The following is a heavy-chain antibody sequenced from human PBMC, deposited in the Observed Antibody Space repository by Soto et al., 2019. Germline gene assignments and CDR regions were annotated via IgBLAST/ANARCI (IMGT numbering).Heavy chain of an antibody. CDR1: GYTFTSYG. D-gene: IGHD3-3*01. V-gene: IGHV1-18*01. J-gene: IGHJ5*02. CDR2: ISAYNGNT. Sequence: ASVKVSCKASGYTFTSYGISWVRQAPGQGLEWMGWISAYNGNTNYAQKLQGRVTMTTDTSTSTAYMELRSLRFDDTAVYYCARVATIFGVVNWFDPWGQGTLVTVSS. CDR3: ARVATIFGVVNWFDP.